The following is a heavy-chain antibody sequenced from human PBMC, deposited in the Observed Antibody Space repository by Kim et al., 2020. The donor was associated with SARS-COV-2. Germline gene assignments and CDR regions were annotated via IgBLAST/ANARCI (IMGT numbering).Heavy chain of an antibody. CDR2: LSGSASST. V-gene: IGHV3-23*01. Sequence: GESLRLSCAASGFAFSSYAMSWVRQAPGKGLEWVSGLSGSASSTFYADYVKGRFTISRDNSKNTLYLQMNSLRAEDTAMYFCAKDQVRTVRGVITDWGQGTLVTVSS. CDR3: AKDQVRTVRGVITD. J-gene: IGHJ4*02. D-gene: IGHD3-10*01. CDR1: GFAFSSYA.